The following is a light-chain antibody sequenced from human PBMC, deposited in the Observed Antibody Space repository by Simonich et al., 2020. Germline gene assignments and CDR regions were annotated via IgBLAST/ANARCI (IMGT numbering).Light chain of an antibody. Sequence: QSVLTQPPSVSGAPGQRVTISCPGSSSNIGAGYDVHWYPPLPGTAPKLLIYGNSNRPSGVPYRFSGSKSGTSASLAITGLQAEDEADYYCQSYDSSLSGSVFGGGTKLTVL. CDR2: GNS. V-gene: IGLV1-40*01. J-gene: IGLJ2*01. CDR3: QSYDSSLSGSV. CDR1: SSNIGAGYD.